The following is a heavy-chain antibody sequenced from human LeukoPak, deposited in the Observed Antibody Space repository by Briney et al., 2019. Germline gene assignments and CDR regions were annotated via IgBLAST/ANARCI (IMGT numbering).Heavy chain of an antibody. CDR1: GYTFTTYD. D-gene: IGHD2-2*01. CDR2: MNPQSGTT. Sequence: VASVKVSCKASGYTFTTYDINWVRQTTGGLEWMGWMNPQSGTTGYAQKFQGRVTMTRDTSITTAYLEMSRLGSDDTAVYYCARSYCTGTRCYPYPLGLWGQGTLVTVSS. CDR3: ARSYCTGTRCYPYPLGL. V-gene: IGHV1-8*01. J-gene: IGHJ4*02.